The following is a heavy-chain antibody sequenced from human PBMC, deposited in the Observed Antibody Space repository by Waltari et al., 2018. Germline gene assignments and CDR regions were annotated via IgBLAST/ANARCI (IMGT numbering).Heavy chain of an antibody. D-gene: IGHD3-10*01. CDR3: ARHWESSGSYSWFDP. CDR2: IYHSGST. Sequence: QVQLQESGPGLVTPSETLSLTCAVSGYSISSGYYWGWIRQPPGKGLEWIGSIYHSGSTYYNPALKSRVTISVDTSKNQFSLKLSSVTAADTAVYYCARHWESSGSYSWFDPWGQGTLVTVSS. V-gene: IGHV4-38-2*01. J-gene: IGHJ5*02. CDR1: GYSISSGYY.